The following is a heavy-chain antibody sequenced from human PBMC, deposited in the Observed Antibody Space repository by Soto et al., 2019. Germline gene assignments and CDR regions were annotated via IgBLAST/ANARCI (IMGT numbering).Heavy chain of an antibody. CDR2: IKQDGSEK. J-gene: IGHJ4*02. CDR1: GFTFSSYW. CDR3: ARLQTFIAVDFFDY. D-gene: IGHD6-19*01. V-gene: IGHV3-7*03. Sequence: PGGSLRLSCAASGFTFSSYWMSWVRQAPGKGLEWVANIKQDGSEKYYVDSVKGRFTISRDNAKNSLYLQMNSLRAEDTAVYYCARLQTFIAVDFFDYWGQGTLVTVSS.